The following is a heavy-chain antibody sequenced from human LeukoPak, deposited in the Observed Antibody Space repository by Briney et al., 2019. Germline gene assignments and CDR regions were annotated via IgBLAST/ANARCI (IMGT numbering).Heavy chain of an antibody. Sequence: SPSETLSPTCAVYGGSFSGYYWSWIRQPPGKGLEWIGEINYSGSTNYNPSLKSRVTISVDTSKNQFSLKLSSVTAADTAVYYCARLPMVRGVQRYYYYMDVWGKGTTVTISS. V-gene: IGHV4-34*01. CDR1: GGSFSGYY. D-gene: IGHD3-10*01. J-gene: IGHJ6*03. CDR3: ARLPMVRGVQRYYYYMDV. CDR2: INYSGST.